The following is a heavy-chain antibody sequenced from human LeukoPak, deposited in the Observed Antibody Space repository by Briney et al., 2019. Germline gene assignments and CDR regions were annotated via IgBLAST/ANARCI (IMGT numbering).Heavy chain of an antibody. V-gene: IGHV3-23*01. J-gene: IGHJ5*02. D-gene: IGHD3-22*01. CDR3: AREGDNYYDTANWFDP. CDR1: GFTFSSYA. CDR2: ISGSGGST. Sequence: PGGSLRLSCAASGFTFSSYAMSWVRQAPGKGLEWVSAISGSGGSTYYADSVKGRFTISRDNSKNTLYLQMNSLRAEDTAVYYCAREGDNYYDTANWFDPWGQGTLVTVSS.